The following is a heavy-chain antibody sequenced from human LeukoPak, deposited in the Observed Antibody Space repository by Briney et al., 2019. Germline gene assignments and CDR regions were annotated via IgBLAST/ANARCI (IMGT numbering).Heavy chain of an antibody. CDR2: INHSGST. Sequence: PGGSLRLSCAASGFTFSSYAMSWVRQAPGKGLEWIGEINHSGSTNYNPSLKSRVTISVDTSKNQFSLKLSSVTAADTAVYYCARGGGYSYGWNIWGQGTMVTVSS. J-gene: IGHJ3*02. V-gene: IGHV4-34*01. D-gene: IGHD5-18*01. CDR1: GFTFSSYA. CDR3: ARGGGYSYGWNI.